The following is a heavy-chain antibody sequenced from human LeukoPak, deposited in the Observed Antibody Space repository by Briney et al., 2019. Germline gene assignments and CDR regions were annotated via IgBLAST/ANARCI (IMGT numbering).Heavy chain of an antibody. D-gene: IGHD2-8*01. CDR1: GFTFSSYA. V-gene: IGHV3-23*01. J-gene: IGHJ4*02. Sequence: GGPLRLSCAASGFTFSSYAMSWVRQAPGKGLEWVSAISDSGGSTYDADSVKGRFTISRDNSKNTLYLQMNSLRAEDTAVYYCAKDTSIGRYCTNGVCSPFDYWGQGTLVTVSS. CDR2: ISDSGGST. CDR3: AKDTSIGRYCTNGVCSPFDY.